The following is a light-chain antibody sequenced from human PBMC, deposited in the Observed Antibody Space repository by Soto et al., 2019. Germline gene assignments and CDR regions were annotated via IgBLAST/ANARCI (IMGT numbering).Light chain of an antibody. CDR1: SRDVGGYNY. Sequence: QSALTQPASVSGSPGQSITISCTGTSRDVGGYNYVSWHQQHPGKAPKVIITEVSNRPSGVSNRFSGSKSGNTASLTISGLQAEDEADYYCQSYDSTLSARYVFGTGTKVTVL. CDR2: EVS. J-gene: IGLJ1*01. CDR3: QSYDSTLSARYV. V-gene: IGLV2-14*01.